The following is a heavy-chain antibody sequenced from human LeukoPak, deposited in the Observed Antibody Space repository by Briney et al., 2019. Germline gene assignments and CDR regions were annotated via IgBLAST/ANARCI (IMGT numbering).Heavy chain of an antibody. CDR3: ARLKIQVFLDYSNYGMGV. D-gene: IGHD5-18*01. CDR1: GYTFTDYY. J-gene: IGHJ6*02. CDR2: INPKTGGT. V-gene: IGHV1-2*02. Sequence: ASVKVSCKASGYTFTDYYMHWVRQAPGQGLEWMGWINPKTGGTHYAQRFQGRVTMTRDTSIRTAYMELSRLRSDDTAVYFCARLKIQVFLDYSNYGMGVWGQGTTVTVSS.